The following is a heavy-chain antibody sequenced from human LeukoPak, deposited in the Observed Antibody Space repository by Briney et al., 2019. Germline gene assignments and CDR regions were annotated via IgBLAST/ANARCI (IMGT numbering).Heavy chain of an antibody. Sequence: GGSLRLSCAASGFTFSTYAMHWVRQAPGKGLQYVSGITSNGGSTYYANSVKGRFTISRDNSKNALYLQMGSLRAEDMAVYYCARQAAGVVYWGQGTLVTVSS. J-gene: IGHJ4*02. CDR1: GFTFSTYA. V-gene: IGHV3-64*01. CDR2: ITSNGGST. D-gene: IGHD6-13*01. CDR3: ARQAAGVVY.